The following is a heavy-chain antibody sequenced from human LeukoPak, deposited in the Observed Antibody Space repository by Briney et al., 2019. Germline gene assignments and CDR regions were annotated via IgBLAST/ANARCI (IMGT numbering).Heavy chain of an antibody. CDR1: GGSISSGSYY. CDR3: ARGTGYNWNRYYYYMDV. D-gene: IGHD1-20*01. Sequence: PSETLSLTCTVSGGSISSGSYYWSWLRQPAGKGLEWIGRIYTSGSTNYNPSLKSRVTISVDTSKNQFSLKLSSVTAADTAVYYCARGTGYNWNRYYYYMDVWGKGTTVTVSS. J-gene: IGHJ6*03. CDR2: IYTSGST. V-gene: IGHV4-61*02.